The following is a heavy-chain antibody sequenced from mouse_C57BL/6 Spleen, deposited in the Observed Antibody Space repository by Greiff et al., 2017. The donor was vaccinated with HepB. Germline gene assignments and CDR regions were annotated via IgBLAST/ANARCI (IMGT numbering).Heavy chain of an antibody. CDR2: IDPETGGT. J-gene: IGHJ2*01. Sequence: QVQLQQSGAELVRPGASVTLSCKASGYTFTDYDMHWVKQTPVHGLEWIGAIDPETGGTAYNQKFKGKAILTADKSSSTAYMELRSLTSEDSAVYYCTRGGSYFDYWGQGTTLTVSS. CDR3: TRGGSYFDY. V-gene: IGHV1-15*01. CDR1: GYTFTDYD. D-gene: IGHD1-1*01.